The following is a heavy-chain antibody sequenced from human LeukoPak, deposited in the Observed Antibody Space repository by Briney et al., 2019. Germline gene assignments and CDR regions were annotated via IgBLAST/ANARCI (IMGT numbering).Heavy chain of an antibody. CDR3: ARDQIGLPFDF. CDR2: IKPGGST. J-gene: IGHJ4*02. D-gene: IGHD2-21*01. V-gene: IGHV4-39*07. CDR1: GGSISSSSYY. Sequence: PSETLSLTCTVSGGSISSSSYYWGWIRQPPGKGLEWIGDIKPGGSTHYNPSLKSRVIMSVDTSKNQFSLNLTSVTAADTAVYYCARDQIGLPFDFWGQGTLVTVSS.